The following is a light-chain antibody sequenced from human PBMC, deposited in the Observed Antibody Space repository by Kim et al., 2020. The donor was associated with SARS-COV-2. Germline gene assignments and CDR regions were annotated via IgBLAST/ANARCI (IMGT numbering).Light chain of an antibody. V-gene: IGLV4-69*01. Sequence: ASNKHACNRRRGHRRYDSAGKEKQAGRGPRLLMKRNSDGSHTKGDGIPDRFSGYSSGDERYLTITSRQSEDEADYYCQTWDTGIHVFGTGTKVTVL. J-gene: IGLJ1*01. CDR3: QTWDTGIHV. CDR1: RGHRRYD. CDR2: RNSDGSH.